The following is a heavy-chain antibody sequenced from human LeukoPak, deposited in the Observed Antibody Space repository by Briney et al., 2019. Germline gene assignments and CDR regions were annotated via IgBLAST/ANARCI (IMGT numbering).Heavy chain of an antibody. Sequence: EWVSAISGSGGSTYYADSVKGRFTISRDNSKNTLYLQMNSLRAEDTAVYYCAKDYVDLFDYWGQGTLVTVST. CDR2: ISGSGGST. D-gene: IGHD5-12*01. V-gene: IGHV3-23*01. J-gene: IGHJ4*02. CDR3: AKDYVDLFDY.